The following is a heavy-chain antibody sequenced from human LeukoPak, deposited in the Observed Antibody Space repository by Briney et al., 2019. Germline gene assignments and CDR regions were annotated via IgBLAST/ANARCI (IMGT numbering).Heavy chain of an antibody. CDR1: GYTFTSYY. Sequence: ASVKVSCKASGYTFTSYYMHWVRQAPGQGLEWMGIINPSGGSTSYAQKFQGRVTMTRDMSTSTDYMELSSLRSEDTAVYYCARGSVHYDILTGYFDYWGQGTLVTVSS. D-gene: IGHD3-9*01. J-gene: IGHJ4*02. V-gene: IGHV1-46*01. CDR2: INPSGGST. CDR3: ARGSVHYDILTGYFDY.